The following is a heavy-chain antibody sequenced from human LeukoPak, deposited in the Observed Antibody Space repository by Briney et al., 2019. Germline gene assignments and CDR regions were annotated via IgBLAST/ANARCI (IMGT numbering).Heavy chain of an antibody. CDR3: ARGGYYYDSSGYYGGQYDY. Sequence: PSETLSLTCTVSGGSISSYYWSWIRQPPGKGLEWIGYIYYSGSTNYNPSLKSRVTISVDTSKNQFSLELSSVTAADTAVYYCARGGYYYDSSGYYGGQYDYWGQGTLVTVSS. J-gene: IGHJ4*02. D-gene: IGHD3-22*01. CDR1: GGSISSYY. CDR2: IYYSGST. V-gene: IGHV4-59*01.